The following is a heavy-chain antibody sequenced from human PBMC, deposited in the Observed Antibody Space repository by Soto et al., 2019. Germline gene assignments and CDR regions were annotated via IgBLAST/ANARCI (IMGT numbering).Heavy chain of an antibody. CDR1: GFTFSSYA. V-gene: IGHV3-23*01. CDR3: AKTVYSSSWSLDY. CDR2: ISGSGGST. Sequence: GGSLRLSCAASGFTFSSYAMSWVRQAPGKGLEWVSAISGSGGSTYYADPVKGRFTISRDNSKNTLYLQMNSLRAEDTAVYYCAKTVYSSSWSLDYWGQGTLVTVSS. J-gene: IGHJ4*02. D-gene: IGHD6-13*01.